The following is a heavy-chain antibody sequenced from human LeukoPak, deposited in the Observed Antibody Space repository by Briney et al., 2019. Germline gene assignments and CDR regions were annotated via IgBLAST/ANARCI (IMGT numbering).Heavy chain of an antibody. D-gene: IGHD6-13*01. CDR3: ARGLASAIAAAGRSWFDP. J-gene: IGHJ5*02. V-gene: IGHV1-2*04. Sequence: ASVKVSCKASGYTFTGYYMHWVRQAPGQGLEWMGWINPNSGGTNYAQKFQGWVTMTRDTSISTAYMELSRLRSDDTAVYYCARGLASAIAAAGRSWFDPWGQGTLVTVSS. CDR2: INPNSGGT. CDR1: GYTFTGYY.